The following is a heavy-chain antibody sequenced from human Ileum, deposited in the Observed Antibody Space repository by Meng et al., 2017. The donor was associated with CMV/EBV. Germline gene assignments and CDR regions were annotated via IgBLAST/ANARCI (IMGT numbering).Heavy chain of an antibody. J-gene: IGHJ2*01. D-gene: IGHD2-2*01. CDR3: ARRPLGFCSSLGCQPLWYFDF. Sequence: GESLKISCAASGFTFSNYWMSWVRQAPGKGLEWVANINQDASERYYVGSVKGRFTISRDNAKNSLYLQMNSLRAEDAAVYYCARRPLGFCSSLGCQPLWYFDFWGRDTLVTVSS. CDR2: INQDASER. V-gene: IGHV3-7*01. CDR1: GFTFSNYW.